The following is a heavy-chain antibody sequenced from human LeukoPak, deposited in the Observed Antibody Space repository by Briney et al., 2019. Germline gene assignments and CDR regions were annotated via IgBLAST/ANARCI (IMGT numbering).Heavy chain of an antibody. Sequence: SETLSLTCAVYGGSFSGYYWSWLRQPPGKGLEWIGEINHSGSTNYNPSLKSRVTISVDTSKNQFSLTLSSVTAADTAVYYCARAGVVVAATPTGWFDPWGQGTLVTVSS. CDR1: GGSFSGYY. CDR3: ARAGVVVAATPTGWFDP. CDR2: INHSGST. J-gene: IGHJ5*02. D-gene: IGHD2-15*01. V-gene: IGHV4-34*01.